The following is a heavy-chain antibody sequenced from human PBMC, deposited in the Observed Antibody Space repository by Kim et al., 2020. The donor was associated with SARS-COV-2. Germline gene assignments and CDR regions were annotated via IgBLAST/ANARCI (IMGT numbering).Heavy chain of an antibody. CDR2: ISAYNGNT. CDR3: ARDLKVPVLRYFDCMDV. D-gene: IGHD3-9*01. V-gene: IGHV1-18*01. CDR1: GYTFTSYG. J-gene: IGHJ6*02. Sequence: ASVKVSCKASGYTFTSYGISWVRQAPGQGLEWMGWISAYNGNTNYAQKLQGRVTMTTDTSTSTAYMELRSLRSDDTAVYYCARDLKVPVLRYFDCMDVWGQGTTVTVSS.